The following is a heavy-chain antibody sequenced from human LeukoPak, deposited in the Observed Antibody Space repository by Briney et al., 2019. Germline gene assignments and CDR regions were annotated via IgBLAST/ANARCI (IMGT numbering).Heavy chain of an antibody. V-gene: IGHV4-34*01. CDR2: INHSGST. J-gene: IGHJ4*02. D-gene: IGHD6-13*01. CDR3: ARARRRQQLVMGGDY. CDR1: GGSFSGYY. Sequence: PSETLSLTCAVYGGSFSGYYWSWIRQPPGKGLEWIGEINHSGSTNYNPSLKSRVTISVDTSKNQFSLKLSSVTAADTAVYYCARARRRQQLVMGGDYWGQGTLVTVSS.